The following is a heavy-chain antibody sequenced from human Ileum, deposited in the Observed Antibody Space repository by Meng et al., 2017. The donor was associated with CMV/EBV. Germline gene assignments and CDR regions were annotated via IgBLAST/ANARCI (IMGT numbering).Heavy chain of an antibody. J-gene: IGHJ5*02. CDR3: AREAWFGSSPLFDP. V-gene: IGHV1-2*02. D-gene: IGHD6-6*01. CDR1: GYTFTVYY. CDR2: INPNSGGT. Sequence: KASGYTFTVYYIYWVRQAPGQGLECMGWINPNSGGTHYAPKFQGRVTMTRDTSISTAYMELSSLTSDDTAVYYCAREAWFGSSPLFDPWGQGTLVTVSS.